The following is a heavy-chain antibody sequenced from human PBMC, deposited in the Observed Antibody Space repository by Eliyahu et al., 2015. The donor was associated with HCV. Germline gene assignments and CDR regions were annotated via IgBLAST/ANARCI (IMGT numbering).Heavy chain of an antibody. Sequence: QVHLVESGGGVVQPGRSLRLSCAAPGFTFSSYGMHWVRQAPGKGLEWVAVISYDGSNRYYADSVKGRFTISRDNSKNTLYLQMYSLRAEDTAVYYCAKDLRRNWNIDVFDTWGPGTTVTVSS. J-gene: IGHJ3*02. V-gene: IGHV3-30*18. CDR3: AKDLRRNWNIDVFDT. CDR2: ISYDGSNR. CDR1: GFTFSSYG. D-gene: IGHD1/OR15-1a*01.